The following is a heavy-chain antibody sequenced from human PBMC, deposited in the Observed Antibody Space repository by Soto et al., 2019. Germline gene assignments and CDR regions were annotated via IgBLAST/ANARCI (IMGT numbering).Heavy chain of an antibody. CDR2: ISSSSSYI. CDR1: GFTFSSYS. J-gene: IGHJ4*02. Sequence: PGGSLRLSCAASGFTFSSYSMNWVRQAPGKGLEWVSSISSSSSYIYYADSVKGRFTISRDNAKNSLYLQMNSLRAEDTAVYYCARGDTPACFWQLERRHASGDYWGQGTLVTVSS. V-gene: IGHV3-21*01. D-gene: IGHD1-1*01. CDR3: ARGDTPACFWQLERRHASGDY.